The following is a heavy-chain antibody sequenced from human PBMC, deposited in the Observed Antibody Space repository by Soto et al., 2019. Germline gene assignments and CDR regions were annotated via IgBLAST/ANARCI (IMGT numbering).Heavy chain of an antibody. V-gene: IGHV4-34*01. J-gene: IGHJ5*02. CDR2: INHSGST. Sequence: SETLSLTCAVYGGSFSGYYWSWIRQPPGKGLEWIGEINHSGSTNYNPSLKSRVTISVDTSKNQFSLKLSSVTAADTAVYYCARGGPYGSGSYYTSRRFDPWGQGTLVTVSS. CDR1: GGSFSGYY. CDR3: ARGGPYGSGSYYTSRRFDP. D-gene: IGHD3-10*01.